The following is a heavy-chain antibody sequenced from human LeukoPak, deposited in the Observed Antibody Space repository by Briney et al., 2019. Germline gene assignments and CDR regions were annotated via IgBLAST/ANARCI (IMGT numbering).Heavy chain of an antibody. J-gene: IGHJ4*02. CDR2: TNPNSGGT. Sequence: ASVKVSCKASGYTFTSYDINWVRQATGQGLEWMGWTNPNSGGTNYARKFQGRVTMTRDTSISTAYMELSRLRSDDTAVYYCARVGVRAIHWLNYWGQGTLVTVSS. CDR3: ARVGVRAIHWLNY. D-gene: IGHD5-12*01. V-gene: IGHV1-2*02. CDR1: GYTFTSYD.